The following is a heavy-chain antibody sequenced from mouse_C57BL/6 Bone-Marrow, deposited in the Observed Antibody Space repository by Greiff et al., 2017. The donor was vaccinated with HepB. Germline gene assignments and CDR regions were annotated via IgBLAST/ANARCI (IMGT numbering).Heavy chain of an antibody. Sequence: EVKLVESGGGLVKPGGSLKLSCAASGFTFSSYAMSWVRQTPEKRLEWVATISDGGSYTYYPDNVKGRFTISRDNAKTNLYLQMSHLKSEDTAMYYCARDSDSYYRGDYYAMDYWGQVTSVTVSS. D-gene: IGHD2-3*01. J-gene: IGHJ4*01. CDR2: ISDGGSYT. CDR3: ARDSDSYYRGDYYAMDY. V-gene: IGHV5-4*01. CDR1: GFTFSSYA.